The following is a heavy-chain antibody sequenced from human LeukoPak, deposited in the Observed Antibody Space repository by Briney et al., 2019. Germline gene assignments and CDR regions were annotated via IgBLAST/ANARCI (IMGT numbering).Heavy chain of an antibody. CDR2: IRSKAYGGTT. J-gene: IGHJ4*02. D-gene: IGHD3-10*01. Sequence: GGSLRLSCTASGFTFGDYAMSWVRQAPGKGLEWVGFIRSKAYGGTTEYAASVKGRFTISRDDSKSIAYLQMNSLKTEDTAVYYCTRVPWFGELLFVYYWGQGTLVTVSS. CDR1: GFTFGDYA. V-gene: IGHV3-49*04. CDR3: TRVPWFGELLFVYY.